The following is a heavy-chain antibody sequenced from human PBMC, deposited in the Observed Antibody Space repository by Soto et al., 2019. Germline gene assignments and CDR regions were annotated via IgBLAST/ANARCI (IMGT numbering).Heavy chain of an antibody. CDR3: AKDGGYYDSSGYY. CDR2: ISYDGSNK. Sequence: QVQLVESGGGVVQPGRSLRLSRAASGFTFSSYGMHWVRQAPGKGLEWVAVISYDGSNKYYADSVKGRFTISRDNSKNTLYLQMNSLRAEDTAVYYCAKDGGYYDSSGYYWGQGTLVTVSS. CDR1: GFTFSSYG. D-gene: IGHD3-22*01. J-gene: IGHJ4*02. V-gene: IGHV3-30*18.